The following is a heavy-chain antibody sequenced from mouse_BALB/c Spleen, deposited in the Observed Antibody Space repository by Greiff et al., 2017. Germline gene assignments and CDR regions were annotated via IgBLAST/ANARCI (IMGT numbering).Heavy chain of an antibody. D-gene: IGHD1-1*01. Sequence: VKLMESGPGLVAPSQSLSITCTVSGFSLTSYGVHWVRQPPGKGLEWLGVIWSGGSTDYNAAFISRLSISKDNSKSQVFFKMNSLQADDTAIYYCARRNYYGSDFDYWGQGTTLTVSS. CDR1: GFSLTSYG. J-gene: IGHJ2*01. V-gene: IGHV2-4*02. CDR3: ARRNYYGSDFDY. CDR2: IWSGGST.